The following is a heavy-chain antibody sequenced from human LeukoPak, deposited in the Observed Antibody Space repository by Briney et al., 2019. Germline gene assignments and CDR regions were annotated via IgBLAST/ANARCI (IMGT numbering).Heavy chain of an antibody. Sequence: SETLSLTCSVSGGSISSSTYHWAWIRQPPGKGLGWIGSIDYSGNTYYNPSLKSRVTMSVDTSKNQFSLMLSSVTAADTAVFHCARLYSSSWQFDYWGQGTLVTVSS. CDR2: IDYSGNT. CDR1: GGSISSSTYH. CDR3: ARLYSSSWQFDY. J-gene: IGHJ4*02. D-gene: IGHD6-13*01. V-gene: IGHV4-39*01.